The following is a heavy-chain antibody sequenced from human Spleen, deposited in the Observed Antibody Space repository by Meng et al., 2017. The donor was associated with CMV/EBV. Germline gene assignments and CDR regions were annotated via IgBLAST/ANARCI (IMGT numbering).Heavy chain of an antibody. V-gene: IGHV4-59*12. CDR2: IYYSGST. Sequence: GSLRLSCTVSGGSISSYYWSWIRQPPGKGLEWIGYIYYSGSTNYNPSLKSRVTISVDTSKNQFSLKLSSVTAADTAVYYCARLRFLSGYFDYWGQGTLVTVSS. D-gene: IGHD3-3*01. J-gene: IGHJ4*02. CDR1: GGSISSYY. CDR3: ARLRFLSGYFDY.